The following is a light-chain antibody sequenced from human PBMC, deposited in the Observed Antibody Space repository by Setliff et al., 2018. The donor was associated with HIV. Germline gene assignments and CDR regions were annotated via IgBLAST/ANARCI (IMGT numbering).Light chain of an antibody. CDR3: CSNTGSNTYV. CDR2: QAS. J-gene: IGLJ1*01. CDR1: SGNVGRYNL. Sequence: QSALTQPASVSGSPGQSITISCTGTSGNVGRYNLVSWYQQQPGKPPKLMIYQASKRPSGVSNRFSGSKAGNTASLTISGLQAEDEADYDCCSNTGSNTYVFGTGTKVTVL. V-gene: IGLV2-23*01.